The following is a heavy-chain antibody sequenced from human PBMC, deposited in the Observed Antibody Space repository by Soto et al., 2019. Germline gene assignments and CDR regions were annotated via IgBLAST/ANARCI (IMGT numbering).Heavy chain of an antibody. Sequence: QVQLVQSGAEVKKPGASVKVSCKVSGYTFTSYGISWVRQAPGQVLEWMGWISAYNGNTNYAQKLQGRVAMTTETPTNPAYRELRSRRSDDTAVYYCARVNYGSGSYYRPHSYYYSYGIDVRVQGTPLTV. CDR1: GYTFTSYG. CDR3: ARVNYGSGSYYRPHSYYYSYGIDV. V-gene: IGHV1-18*01. CDR2: ISAYNGNT. D-gene: IGHD3-10*01. J-gene: IGHJ6*02.